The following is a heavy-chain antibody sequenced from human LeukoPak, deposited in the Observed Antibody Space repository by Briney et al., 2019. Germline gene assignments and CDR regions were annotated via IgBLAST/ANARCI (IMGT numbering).Heavy chain of an antibody. CDR3: ANVPPGNRPWGGYFDS. V-gene: IGHV3-23*01. CDR2: ISGSGGST. D-gene: IGHD3-16*01. J-gene: IGHJ4*02. CDR1: GFTFSSYA. Sequence: GGSLRLSCAASGFTFSSYAMSWVRQGPGKGLEWVSVISGSGGSTYYADSVKGRFTMSRDNSNNTLYLQMNSLRADDTAVYYCANVPPGNRPWGGYFDSGGKGTLVPVSS.